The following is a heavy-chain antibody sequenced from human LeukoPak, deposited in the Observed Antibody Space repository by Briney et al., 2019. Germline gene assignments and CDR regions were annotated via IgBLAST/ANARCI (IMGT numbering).Heavy chain of an antibody. Sequence: GGSLRLSCAASGFTFSSYWMHWVRQAPGKGLVWVSRTNSDGSSTSYADSVKGRFTISRDNAKNTLYLQMNSLRAEDTAVYYCARVPDYDFWSGYYFDYWGQGTLVTVSS. CDR1: GFTFSSYW. D-gene: IGHD3-3*01. J-gene: IGHJ4*02. CDR3: ARVPDYDFWSGYYFDY. CDR2: TNSDGSST. V-gene: IGHV3-74*01.